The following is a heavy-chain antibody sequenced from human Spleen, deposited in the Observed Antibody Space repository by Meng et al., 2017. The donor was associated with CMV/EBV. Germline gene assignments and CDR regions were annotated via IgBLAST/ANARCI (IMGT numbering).Heavy chain of an antibody. CDR1: GFTFSDYA. J-gene: IGHJ4*02. CDR2: IGWDGGST. D-gene: IGHD3-22*01. Sequence: VGYLRLSCAASGFTFSDYAMHWVRQPPGKGLEWVSLIGWDGGSTYYADSVKGRFTISRDNSKNALYLQMNSLRAEDTALYYCAKGDISGYMAADYWGQGTLVTVSS. CDR3: AKGDISGYMAADY. V-gene: IGHV3-43D*03.